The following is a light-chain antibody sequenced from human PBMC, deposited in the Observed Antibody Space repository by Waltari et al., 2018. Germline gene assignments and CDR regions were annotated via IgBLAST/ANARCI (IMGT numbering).Light chain of an antibody. V-gene: IGLV2-14*01. CDR1: SSDVGGSNY. J-gene: IGLJ3*02. CDR2: NVS. Sequence: QSALTQPASVSGSPGQSIAISCTGTSSDVGGSNYVSWYQQHPGKAPKLMISNVSNRPSGVSNRFSGSKSGNTASLTISGLQAEDEGDYYCASYRDTGTPWVFGGGTKVTVL. CDR3: ASYRDTGTPWV.